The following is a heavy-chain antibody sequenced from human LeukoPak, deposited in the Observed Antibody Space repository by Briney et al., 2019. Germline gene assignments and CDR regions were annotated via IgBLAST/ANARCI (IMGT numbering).Heavy chain of an antibody. CDR1: GFTFSSYA. V-gene: IGHV3-23*01. D-gene: IGHD6-19*01. CDR3: AKDREVGRIAVAGADAFDI. CDR2: ISGSGGST. J-gene: IGHJ3*02. Sequence: GGSLRLSCAASGFTFSSYAMSWVRQAPGKGLEWVPAISGSGGSTYYADSVKGRFTISRDNSKNTLYLQMNSLRAEDTAVYYCAKDREVGRIAVAGADAFDIWGQGTMVTVSS.